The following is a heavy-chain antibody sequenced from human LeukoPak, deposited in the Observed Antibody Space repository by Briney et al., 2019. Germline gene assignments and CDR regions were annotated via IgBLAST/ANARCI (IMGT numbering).Heavy chain of an antibody. V-gene: IGHV3-72*01. J-gene: IGHJ4*02. CDR2: SRNKANSYST. Sequence: GGSLRLSCAASGFTVSSNYMSWVRQAPGKGLEWVVRSRNKANSYSTEYAASVKGRFTISRDNSENSLSLQMNSLKTEDTAAYYCVRVSRNYFLDYWGQRTVVTVSS. CDR3: VRVSRNYFLDY. D-gene: IGHD1-14*01. CDR1: GFTVSSNY.